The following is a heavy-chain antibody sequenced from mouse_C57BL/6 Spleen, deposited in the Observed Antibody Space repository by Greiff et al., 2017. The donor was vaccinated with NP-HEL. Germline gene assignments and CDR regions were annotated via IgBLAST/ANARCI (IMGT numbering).Heavy chain of an antibody. CDR1: GYTFTDYY. CDR3: AREGYGSPWFAY. CDR2: IYPGSGNT. Sequence: VQLQQSGAELVRPGASVKLSCKASGYTFTDYYINWVKQRPGQGLEWIARIYPGSGNTYYNEKFKGKATLTAEKSSSTAYMQLSSLTSEDSAVYFCAREGYGSPWFAYWGQGTLVTVSA. J-gene: IGHJ3*01. V-gene: IGHV1-76*01. D-gene: IGHD1-1*01.